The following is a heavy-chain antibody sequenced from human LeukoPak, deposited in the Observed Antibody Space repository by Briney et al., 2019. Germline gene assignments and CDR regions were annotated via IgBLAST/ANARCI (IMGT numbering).Heavy chain of an antibody. CDR3: AKDLYGSGISHFDY. Sequence: GGSLRLSCAASGFTFSSYGMHWARQDPGKGLEWVAVVSYDGSIKYYADSVKGRLTISRDNSKNTLYLQMDSLRAEDTALYYCAKDLYGSGISHFDYWGQGTLVTVSS. CDR2: VSYDGSIK. V-gene: IGHV3-30*18. J-gene: IGHJ4*02. CDR1: GFTFSSYG. D-gene: IGHD3-10*01.